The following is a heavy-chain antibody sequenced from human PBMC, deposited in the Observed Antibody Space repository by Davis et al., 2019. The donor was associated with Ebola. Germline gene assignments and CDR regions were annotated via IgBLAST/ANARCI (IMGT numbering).Heavy chain of an antibody. CDR3: ARDRRRYCTNGVCYGWGY. CDR2: ISAYNGNT. V-gene: IGHV1-18*01. Sequence: ASVKVPCKASGYTFTSYGISWVRQAPGQGLEWMGWISAYNGNTNYAQKLQGRVTMTTDTSTSTAYMELRSLRSDDTAVYYCARDRRRYCTNGVCYGWGYWGQGTLVTVSS. CDR1: GYTFTSYG. J-gene: IGHJ4*02. D-gene: IGHD2-8*01.